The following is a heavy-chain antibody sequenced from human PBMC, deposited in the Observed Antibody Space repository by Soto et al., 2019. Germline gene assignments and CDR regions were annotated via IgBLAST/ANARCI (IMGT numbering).Heavy chain of an antibody. Sequence: SETLSLTCTVSGGSVSSSSYYWGWIRQPPGKGLEWVGSVYYSGSTYYNPSLKSRVTVSVDTSKNQFSLHLSSVTAADTAVYYCARHTYGNKRYYFDLWGQGTLVTVSS. J-gene: IGHJ4*02. CDR2: VYYSGST. CDR1: GGSVSSSSYY. V-gene: IGHV4-39*01. D-gene: IGHD4-17*01. CDR3: ARHTYGNKRYYFDL.